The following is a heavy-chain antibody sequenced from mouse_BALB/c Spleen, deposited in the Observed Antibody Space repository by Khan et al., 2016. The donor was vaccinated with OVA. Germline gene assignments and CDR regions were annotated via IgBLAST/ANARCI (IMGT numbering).Heavy chain of an antibody. J-gene: IGHJ3*01. CDR2: IWGDGST. D-gene: IGHD1-1*01. CDR3: AFNYYGRALFAY. CDR1: GFSLTSYG. Sequence: QVQLQQSGPGLVAPSQSLSITCTVSGFSLTSYGVGWVRQPPGKGLEWLGVIWGDGSTTYYSALISRLSTRKENSTSQVFLILNSLQTDDTATYYGAFNYYGRALFAYWGQGTLVTVSA. V-gene: IGHV2-3*01.